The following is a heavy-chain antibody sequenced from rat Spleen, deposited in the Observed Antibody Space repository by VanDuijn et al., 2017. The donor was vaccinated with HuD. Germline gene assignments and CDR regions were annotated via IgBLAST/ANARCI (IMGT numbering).Heavy chain of an antibody. D-gene: IGHD4-3*01. CDR3: AASRYGYVMDA. V-gene: IGHV5-54*01. J-gene: IGHJ4*01. Sequence: EVKLVESGGGLVQPGNSLTLSCVASGFTFSNYGMHWIRQAPKKGLEWIAMISYDSSKMYYADTVKGRFTISRDNSKNTLYLEMNSLRSEDTAMYYCAASRYGYVMDAWGQGASVTVSS. CDR1: GFTFSNYG. CDR2: ISYDSSKM.